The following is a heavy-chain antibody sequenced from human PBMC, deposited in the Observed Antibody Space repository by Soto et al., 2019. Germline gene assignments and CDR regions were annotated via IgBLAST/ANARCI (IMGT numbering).Heavy chain of an antibody. Sequence: SETLSLTCTVSGGSISSGDYYWSWIRQPPGKGLEWIGYIYYSGSTYYNPSLKSRVTISVDTSKNQFSLKLSSVTAADTAVYYCARGLQDIVLVPAASVGLSFDYWGQGTLVTVSS. J-gene: IGHJ4*02. CDR2: IYYSGST. D-gene: IGHD2-2*01. CDR1: GGSISSGDYY. CDR3: ARGLQDIVLVPAASVGLSFDY. V-gene: IGHV4-30-4*01.